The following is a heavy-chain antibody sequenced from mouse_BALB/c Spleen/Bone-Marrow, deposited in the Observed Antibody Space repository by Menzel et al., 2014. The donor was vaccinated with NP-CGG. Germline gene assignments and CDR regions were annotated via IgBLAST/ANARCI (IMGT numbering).Heavy chain of an antibody. D-gene: IGHD4-1*01. Sequence: DVHLVESGGGLVKLGGSLKLSCAASGFTFSSYYMSWVRQTPEKRLELVAAINSNGGSTYYPDTVKGRFTISRDNAKNTLYLQMSSLKSEGTALYYCARRGWDGYFDYWGQGTPLTVSS. V-gene: IGHV5-6-2*01. J-gene: IGHJ2*01. CDR1: GFTFSSYY. CDR2: INSNGGST. CDR3: ARRGWDGYFDY.